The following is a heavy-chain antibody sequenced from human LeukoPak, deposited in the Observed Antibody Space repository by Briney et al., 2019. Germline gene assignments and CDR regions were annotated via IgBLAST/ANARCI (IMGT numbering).Heavy chain of an antibody. CDR2: ISSSSGTI. D-gene: IGHD5-18*01. J-gene: IGHJ4*02. CDR1: GFTFSSYS. Sequence: PGGSLRLSCAASGFTFSSYSMNWVRQAPGKGQEWVSYISSSSGTIYYADSVKGRFTISRDNAKNSLYLQMNSLRAEDTAVYYCASLRDTAMVPFDYWGQGTLVTVSS. CDR3: ASLRDTAMVPFDY. V-gene: IGHV3-48*01.